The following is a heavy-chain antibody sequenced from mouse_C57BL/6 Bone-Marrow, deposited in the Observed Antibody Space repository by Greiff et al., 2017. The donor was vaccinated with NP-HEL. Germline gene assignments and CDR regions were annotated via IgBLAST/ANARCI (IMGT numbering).Heavy chain of an antibody. CDR2: ISYDGSN. CDR1: GYSITSGYY. Sequence: VQLQQSGPGLVKPSQSLSLTCSVTGYSITSGYYWNWIRQFPGNKLEWMGYISYDGSNNYNPSLKNRISITRDTSKNQFFLKLNSVTTEDTATYYCARGEEMVIDFDYWGQGTTLTVSS. CDR3: ARGEEMVIDFDY. J-gene: IGHJ2*01. D-gene: IGHD2-3*01. V-gene: IGHV3-6*01.